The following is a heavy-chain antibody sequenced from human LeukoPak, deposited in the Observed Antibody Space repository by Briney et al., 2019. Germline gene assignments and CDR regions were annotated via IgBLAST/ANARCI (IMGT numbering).Heavy chain of an antibody. D-gene: IGHD6-13*01. J-gene: IGHJ5*02. CDR2: LHADGVEQ. V-gene: IGHV3-7*01. CDR3: AREYSSTWTGAWFDP. CDR1: GFSLSGYW. Sequence: GGSLRLSCAASGFSLSGYWMTWVRQAPGKGLEWVARLHADGVEQNYVDSVTGRFTMSRDNAKNSLDLQMNSLRVEDTAVYYCAREYSSTWTGAWFDPWGQGTLVTVSS.